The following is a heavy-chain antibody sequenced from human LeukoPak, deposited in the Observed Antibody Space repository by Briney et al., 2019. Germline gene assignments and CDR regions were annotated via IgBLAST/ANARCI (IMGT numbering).Heavy chain of an antibody. V-gene: IGHV1-69*05. CDR2: IIPIFGTA. D-gene: IGHD2-2*01. Sequence: ASVKVSCKASGGTFSSYAISWVRQAPGQGLEWMGGIIPIFGTANYAQKFQGRVTITTDESTSTAYMELSSLRSEDTAVYYCASGSEGYCSSTSCPWGYYYMDVWGKGTTVTVSS. CDR1: GGTFSSYA. CDR3: ASGSEGYCSSTSCPWGYYYMDV. J-gene: IGHJ6*03.